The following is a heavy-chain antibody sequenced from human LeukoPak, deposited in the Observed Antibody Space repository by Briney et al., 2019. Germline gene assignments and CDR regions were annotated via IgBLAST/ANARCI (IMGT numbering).Heavy chain of an antibody. D-gene: IGHD1-26*01. CDR2: IYHSGST. Sequence: SETLSLTCTVSGYSISSGYYWGWIRQSPGRGLEWIGSIYHSGSTYDNPSLKSRLTISVDTPKNQFFLKLSSVTAADTAVYYCARDFSAVGATGFDYWGQGTLVTVSS. CDR3: ARDFSAVGATGFDY. CDR1: GYSISSGYY. J-gene: IGHJ4*02. V-gene: IGHV4-38-2*02.